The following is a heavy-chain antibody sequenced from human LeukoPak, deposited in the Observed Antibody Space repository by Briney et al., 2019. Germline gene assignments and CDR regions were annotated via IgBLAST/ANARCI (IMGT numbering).Heavy chain of an antibody. V-gene: IGHV3-15*07. Sequence: GSLRLSCAASGFSFSNAWTNWVRQAPGKGLEWVGRILSKTSGGTTDYATPVKGRFTISRDDSKNMLYLHMNSLQIEDTAVYYCADYYASGSYPPWGQGTLVTVSS. D-gene: IGHD3-10*01. CDR1: GFSFSNAW. J-gene: IGHJ5*02. CDR3: ADYYASGSYPP. CDR2: ILSKTSGGTT.